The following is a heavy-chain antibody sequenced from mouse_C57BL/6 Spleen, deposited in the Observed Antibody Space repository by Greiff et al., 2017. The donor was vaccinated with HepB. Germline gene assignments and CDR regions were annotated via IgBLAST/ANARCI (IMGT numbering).Heavy chain of an antibody. Sequence: EVKVVESGGGLVQSGRSLRLSCATSGFTFCDFYMEWVRQAPGKGLEWSAASRNKANDYTTEYRAFVKGRFIVSRDTSQSIPYLQMNALRADDTAIYYCARDAEYYGSLEIDDWGQGTSVTVSS. J-gene: IGHJ4*01. V-gene: IGHV7-1*01. CDR1: GFTFCDFY. CDR3: ARDAEYYGSLEIDD. CDR2: SRNKANDYTT. D-gene: IGHD1-1*01.